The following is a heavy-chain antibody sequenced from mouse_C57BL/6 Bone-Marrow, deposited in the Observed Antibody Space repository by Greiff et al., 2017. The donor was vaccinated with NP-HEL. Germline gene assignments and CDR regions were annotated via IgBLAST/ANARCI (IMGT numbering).Heavy chain of an antibody. Sequence: EVKVVESGGGLVQSGRSLRLSCATSGFTFSDFYMEWVRQAPGKGLEWIAASRNKANDYTTEYSASVKGRFIVSRDTSQSILYLQMNALRAEDTAIYYCARDAGGNDAMDYWGQGTSVTVSS. D-gene: IGHD2-1*01. V-gene: IGHV7-1*01. CDR1: GFTFSDFY. CDR2: SRNKANDYTT. J-gene: IGHJ4*01. CDR3: ARDAGGNDAMDY.